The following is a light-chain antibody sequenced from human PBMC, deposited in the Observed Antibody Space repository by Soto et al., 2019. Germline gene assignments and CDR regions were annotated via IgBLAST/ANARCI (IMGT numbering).Light chain of an antibody. CDR1: QGIGVY. CDR3: QKYNSAPLT. J-gene: IGKJ4*01. Sequence: DIQMTHSPSSLSASLGDKVPITCRASQGIGVYLAWFQQKPGKVPKLLIYAASALQSGVPSRFSGSGSGTDFTLTISSLQPEDFATYYCQKYNSAPLTFGGGTKVEIK. CDR2: AAS. V-gene: IGKV1-27*01.